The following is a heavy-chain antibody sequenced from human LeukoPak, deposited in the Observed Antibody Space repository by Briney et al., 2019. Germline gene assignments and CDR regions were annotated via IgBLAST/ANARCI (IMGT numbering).Heavy chain of an antibody. CDR1: GFTFSRFE. CDR3: AELGITMIGGV. Sequence: GGSLRLSCVASGFTFSRFEMNWVRQAPGKGLEWISHISTGTYIAYTDSVKGRFTISRDNAKNSLYLQMNSLRAEDTAVYYCAELGITMIGGVWGKGTTVTISS. D-gene: IGHD3-10*02. J-gene: IGHJ6*04. CDR2: ISTGTYI. V-gene: IGHV3-48*03.